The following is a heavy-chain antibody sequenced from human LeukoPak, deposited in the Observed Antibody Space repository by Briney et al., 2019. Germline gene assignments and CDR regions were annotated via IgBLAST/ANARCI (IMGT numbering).Heavy chain of an antibody. CDR2: INHSGST. CDR3: ARGSVLRYFDWLLPSFDY. D-gene: IGHD3-9*01. V-gene: IGHV4-34*01. Sequence: PSETLSLTCAVYGGSFSGYYWSWIRQPPGKGLEWLGEINHSGSTNYNPSLKSRVTISVDTSKNQFSLKLSSVTAADTAVYYCARGSVLRYFDWLLPSFDYWGQGTLVTVSS. CDR1: GGSFSGYY. J-gene: IGHJ4*02.